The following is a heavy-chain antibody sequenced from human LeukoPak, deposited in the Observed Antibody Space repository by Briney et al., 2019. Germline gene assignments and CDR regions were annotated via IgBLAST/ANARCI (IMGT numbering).Heavy chain of an antibody. V-gene: IGHV1-46*01. CDR3: ARGFYYYGSGSGLGMDV. D-gene: IGHD3-10*01. CDR1: GYTLTSYY. J-gene: IGHJ6*02. Sequence: ASVKVSCKASGYTLTSYYLHWVRQAPGQGLEWMAIINPSGGSTSHAQKFQGRVTMTRDTSASTVYMELSSLRSEDTAVYYCARGFYYYGSGSGLGMDVWGQGTTVTVSS. CDR2: INPSGGST.